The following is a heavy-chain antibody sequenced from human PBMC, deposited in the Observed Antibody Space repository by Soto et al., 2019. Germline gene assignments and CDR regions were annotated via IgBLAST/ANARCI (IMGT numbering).Heavy chain of an antibody. CDR1: GFTFSDYY. CDR2: ISSSSSYT. D-gene: IGHD3-22*01. CDR3: ARGNYYASSGYYPDY. Sequence: QVQLVESGGGLVKPGGSLRLSCAASGFTFSDYYMSWIRQAPGKGLEWVSYISSSSSYTNYADSVKGRFTISRDNAKNSLYLQMNSLRAEDTAVYYCARGNYYASSGYYPDYWGQGTLVTVPS. J-gene: IGHJ4*02. V-gene: IGHV3-11*06.